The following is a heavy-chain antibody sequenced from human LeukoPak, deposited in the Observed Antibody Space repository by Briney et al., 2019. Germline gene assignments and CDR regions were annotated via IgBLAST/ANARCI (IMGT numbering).Heavy chain of an antibody. Sequence: GGSLRLSCAASGFTFSTYWMGWVRQAPGKGLEWVAKIKPDGSEKDHVDSVKGRFTISRDNAKNTLYLQMNSLRADDTAVYYCARSLYSGSNYVWGQGTLVTVSS. CDR3: ARSLYSGSNYV. CDR2: IKPDGSEK. J-gene: IGHJ4*02. D-gene: IGHD1-26*01. CDR1: GFTFSTYW. V-gene: IGHV3-7*01.